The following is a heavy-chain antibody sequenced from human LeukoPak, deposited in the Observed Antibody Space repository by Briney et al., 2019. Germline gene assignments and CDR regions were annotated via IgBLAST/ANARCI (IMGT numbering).Heavy chain of an antibody. D-gene: IGHD1-20*01. Sequence: GGSLRLSCAASGFTFSDYYMSWIRQAPGKGLEWVSYISSSGSTIYYADSVKGRFTISRDNAKNSLYLQMNSLRAEDTAVYYCARGPRDNSPDGDYYYYMDVWGKGTTVTVSS. CDR3: ARGPRDNSPDGDYYYYMDV. CDR1: GFTFSDYY. CDR2: ISSSGSTI. J-gene: IGHJ6*03. V-gene: IGHV3-11*01.